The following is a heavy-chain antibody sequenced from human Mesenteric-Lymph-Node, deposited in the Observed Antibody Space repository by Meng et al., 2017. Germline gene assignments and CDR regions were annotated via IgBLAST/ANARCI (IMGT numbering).Heavy chain of an antibody. CDR3: ARGKQDAWELLAY. V-gene: IGHV4-34*01. CDR2: INHSGST. CDR1: GGSFSGHY. Sequence: QGQLQQWGAGLLKPSEALSLTCAVYGGSFSGHYWSWIRQPPGKGLEWIGEINHSGSTNYNPSLKSRVTISVDKSKNHFSLKVNSVTAADTAVYYCARGKQDAWELLAYWGQGALVTVSS. J-gene: IGHJ4*02. D-gene: IGHD1-26*01.